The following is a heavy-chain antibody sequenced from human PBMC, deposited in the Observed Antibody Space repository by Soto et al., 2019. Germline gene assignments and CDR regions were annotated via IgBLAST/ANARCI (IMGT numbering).Heavy chain of an antibody. V-gene: IGHV4-38-2*02. CDR2: IYHSGST. CDR1: GYSIRNGYY. Sequence: PSETLSLTCTVSGYSIRNGYYWGWIRQPPGKGLEWIGTIYHSGSTYYNPSLKSRVTISVDASENHFSLKLSSVTAADTAVYYCAGVGPYCGGDCYSPPPWGQGTLVTVSS. D-gene: IGHD2-21*02. CDR3: AGVGPYCGGDCYSPPP. J-gene: IGHJ5*02.